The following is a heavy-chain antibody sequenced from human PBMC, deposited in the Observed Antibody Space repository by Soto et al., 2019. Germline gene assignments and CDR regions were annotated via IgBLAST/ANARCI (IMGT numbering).Heavy chain of an antibody. CDR2: INPNSGGT. D-gene: IGHD3-9*01. Sequence: ASVKVSCKASGYTFTGYYMHWVRQAPGQGFEWMGWINPNSGGTNYAQKFQGWVTMTRDTSISTAYMELSRLRSDDTAVYYCARGRYFDWLVEESGMDVWGQGTTVTVSS. V-gene: IGHV1-2*04. CDR3: ARGRYFDWLVEESGMDV. CDR1: GYTFTGYY. J-gene: IGHJ6*02.